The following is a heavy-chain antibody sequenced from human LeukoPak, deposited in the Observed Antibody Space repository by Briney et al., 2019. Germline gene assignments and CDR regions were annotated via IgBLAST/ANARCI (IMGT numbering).Heavy chain of an antibody. Sequence: GGSLRLSCAASGFTFSSYAMSWVRQAPGKGLEWVSTVSGGGVTTYYADSVKGRFTISRDNSKNTLYLQMNSLRAEDTAVYYCAKGWDDVFDYWGQGTLVTVSS. CDR2: VSGGGVTT. CDR1: GFTFSSYA. V-gene: IGHV3-23*01. J-gene: IGHJ4*02. CDR3: AKGWDDVFDY. D-gene: IGHD1-1*01.